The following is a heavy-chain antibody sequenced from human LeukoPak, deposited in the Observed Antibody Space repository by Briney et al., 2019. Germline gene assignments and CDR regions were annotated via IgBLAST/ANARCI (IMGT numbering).Heavy chain of an antibody. CDR2: MNHSGST. CDR3: ARGGDIVVVPAAMLSAFDI. V-gene: IGHV4-34*01. Sequence: SETLSLTCAVYGGSFSGYYWSWIRQPPGKGLEWIGEMNHSGSTNYNPSLKSRVTISVDTSKNQFSLKLSSVTAADTAVYYCARGGDIVVVPAAMLSAFDIWGQGTMVTVSS. J-gene: IGHJ3*02. CDR1: GGSFSGYY. D-gene: IGHD2-2*01.